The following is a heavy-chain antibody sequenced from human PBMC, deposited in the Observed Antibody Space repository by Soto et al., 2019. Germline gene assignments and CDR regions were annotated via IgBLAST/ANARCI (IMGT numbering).Heavy chain of an antibody. Sequence: QVQLQESGPGLVKPSQTLSLTCTVSGGSISSGDYYWSWIRQPPGKGLEWIGYIYYSGSTYYNPSLKSRVTISVDTSKNRFSLKLSSVTAADTAVYYCAREVGMYYDVWSGFSYYYYGMDVW. J-gene: IGHJ6*01. CDR1: GGSISSGDYY. CDR2: IYYSGST. CDR3: AREVGMYYDVWSGFSYYYYGMDV. D-gene: IGHD3-3*01. V-gene: IGHV4-30-4*01.